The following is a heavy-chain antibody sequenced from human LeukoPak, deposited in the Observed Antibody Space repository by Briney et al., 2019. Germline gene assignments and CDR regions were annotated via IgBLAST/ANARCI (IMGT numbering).Heavy chain of an antibody. CDR2: IYYSGST. Sequence: TSETLSLTCAVSGGSISSYYWSWIRQPPGKGLEWLAYIYYSGSTHHNPSLKSRVTISVDTSKNQFSLKLSSVTAADTAVYYCARYVWGSYPTFEDYWGQGTLVTVSS. D-gene: IGHD3-16*02. CDR3: ARYVWGSYPTFEDY. CDR1: GGSISSYY. V-gene: IGHV4-59*01. J-gene: IGHJ4*02.